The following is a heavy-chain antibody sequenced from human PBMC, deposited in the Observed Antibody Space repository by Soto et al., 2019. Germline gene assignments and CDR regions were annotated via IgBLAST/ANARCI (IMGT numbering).Heavy chain of an antibody. CDR1: GFTFSSHE. D-gene: IGHD1-26*01. CDR2: ISSSGGTI. CDR3: ARGGRYFSY. V-gene: IGHV3-48*03. J-gene: IGHJ4*02. Sequence: GGSLRLSXAASGFTFSSHEMNWVRQAPGKGLEWVSYISSSGGTIYYADSVKGRFTISRDNAKNSLYLQMNSLRAEETAVYYCARGGRYFSYWGQGTLVTVSS.